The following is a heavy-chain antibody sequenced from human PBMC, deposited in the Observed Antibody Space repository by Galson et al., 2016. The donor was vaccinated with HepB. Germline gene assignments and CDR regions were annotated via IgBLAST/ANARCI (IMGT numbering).Heavy chain of an antibody. V-gene: IGHV3-7*01. CDR1: GFTFTDYW. CDR3: LSGFTSGI. CDR2: VNRDGSGT. D-gene: IGHD1-26*01. Sequence: SLRLSCAASGFTFTDYWMMWVRQAPGEGLEYVANVNRDGSGTHYMDSAKGRFTISRDNARNSVGLQINSLRPEDTGLYYCLSGFTSGIWGQGTMVTVSS. J-gene: IGHJ3*02.